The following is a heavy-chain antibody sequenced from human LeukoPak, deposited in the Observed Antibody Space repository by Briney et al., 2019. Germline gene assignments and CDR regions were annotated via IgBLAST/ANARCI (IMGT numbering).Heavy chain of an antibody. V-gene: IGHV3-21*01. Sequence: GGSLRLSCAASGFTFSSYSMNWIRQAPGKGLEWVSSISSSSSYIYYADSVKGRFTISRDNAKNSLYLQMNSLRAEGTAVYYCARLADYDSSGYYFVALAFDIWGQGTMVTVSS. CDR3: ARLADYDSSGYYFVALAFDI. J-gene: IGHJ3*02. D-gene: IGHD3-22*01. CDR1: GFTFSSYS. CDR2: ISSSSSYI.